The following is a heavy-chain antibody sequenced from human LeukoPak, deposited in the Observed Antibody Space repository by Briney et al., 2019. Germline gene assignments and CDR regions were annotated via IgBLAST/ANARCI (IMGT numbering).Heavy chain of an antibody. CDR2: INHSGST. CDR1: GGSFSAYY. J-gene: IGHJ6*02. V-gene: IGHV4-34*01. CDR3: ARGFGFLEWLLKGYYFYGLDV. Sequence: SEALSLTCAVYGGSFSAYYWSWIRQPPGKGLEWIGEINHSGSTNYNPSLTSRVTISVDTSKNQISLKLSSVTAADTAVYYCARGFGFLEWLLKGYYFYGLDVWGPGATVTVSS. D-gene: IGHD3-3*01.